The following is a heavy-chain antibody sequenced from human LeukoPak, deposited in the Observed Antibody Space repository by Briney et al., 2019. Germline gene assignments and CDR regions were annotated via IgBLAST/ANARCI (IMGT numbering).Heavy chain of an antibody. V-gene: IGHV3-13*04. Sequence: PGGSLRLSCAASGFTFSNYDMHWVRQATGKGLEWVSTIGGGGDVTYYADSVKGRFTISRDNSKNTLYLQMNSLRAEDTAVYYCASDAWGYYDILTGYYVYYYYYMDVWGKGTTVTISS. D-gene: IGHD3-9*01. J-gene: IGHJ6*03. CDR1: GFTFSNYD. CDR3: ASDAWGYYDILTGYYVYYYYYMDV. CDR2: IGGGGDVT.